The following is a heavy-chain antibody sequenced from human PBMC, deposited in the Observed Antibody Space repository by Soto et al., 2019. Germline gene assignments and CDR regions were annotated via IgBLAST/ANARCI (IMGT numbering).Heavy chain of an antibody. J-gene: IGHJ4*02. Sequence: GGSLRLSCAASGFTFSSYGMHWVRQAPGKGLEWVAVISYDGSNKYYADSVKGRFTISRDNSKNTLYLQMNSLRAEDTAVYYCAKDFNFDYWGQGTLVTVSS. CDR3: AKDFNFDY. CDR1: GFTFSSYG. V-gene: IGHV3-30*18. CDR2: ISYDGSNK.